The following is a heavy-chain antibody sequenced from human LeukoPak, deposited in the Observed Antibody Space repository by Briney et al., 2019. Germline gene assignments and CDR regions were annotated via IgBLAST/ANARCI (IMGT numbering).Heavy chain of an antibody. J-gene: IGHJ6*02. CDR3: ARDSSYSMDV. V-gene: IGHV3-74*01. D-gene: IGHD6-13*01. Sequence: GGSLRLSCAASGFTSSSSWMHWVRQAPGKGLVWVSHINSDGSSTSYADSVKGRFTISRDNAKNTVYLQMNSLRAEDTAVYYCARDSSYSMDVWGQGTTVTVSS. CDR2: INSDGSST. CDR1: GFTSSSSW.